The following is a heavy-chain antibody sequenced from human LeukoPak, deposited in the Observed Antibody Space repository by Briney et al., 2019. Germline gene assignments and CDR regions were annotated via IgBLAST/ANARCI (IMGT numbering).Heavy chain of an antibody. CDR3: ARGLRSFDY. CDR2: ISSSSSTI. CDR1: GFTFSRYW. J-gene: IGHJ4*02. Sequence: PGGSLRLSCAASGFTFSRYWMTWVRQAPGKGLEWVSYISSSSSTIYYADSVKGRFTISRDNAKNSLYLQMNSLRAEDTAVYYCARGLRSFDYWGQGTLVTVSS. V-gene: IGHV3-48*04. D-gene: IGHD4-17*01.